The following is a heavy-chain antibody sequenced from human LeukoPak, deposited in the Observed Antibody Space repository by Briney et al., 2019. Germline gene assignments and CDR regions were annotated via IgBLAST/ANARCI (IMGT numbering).Heavy chain of an antibody. V-gene: IGHV3-23*01. J-gene: IGHJ4*02. CDR2: ISGSGGST. CDR1: GFSFNSYW. CDR3: AKDLPNHFDY. Sequence: PGGSLRLSCAASGFSFNSYWMHWVRQAPGKGLEWVSAISGSGGSTYYADSVKGRFTISRDNSKNTLYLQMNSLRAEDTAVYYCAKDLPNHFDYWGQGTLVTVSS.